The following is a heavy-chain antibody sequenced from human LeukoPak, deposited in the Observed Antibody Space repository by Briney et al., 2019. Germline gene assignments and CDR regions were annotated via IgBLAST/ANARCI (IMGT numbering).Heavy chain of an antibody. D-gene: IGHD6-19*01. Sequence: SDTLSLTCTVSGASISSYCWSWIRQPAGKRLEWIGRMYTSGKTDYNPPLRSRVTISLDTSKNQFSLTLSSVNAADTAVYYCARETYNSAWYADNWGQGTLVTVSS. CDR3: ARETYNSAWYADN. V-gene: IGHV4-4*07. CDR1: GASISSYC. CDR2: MYTSGKT. J-gene: IGHJ4*02.